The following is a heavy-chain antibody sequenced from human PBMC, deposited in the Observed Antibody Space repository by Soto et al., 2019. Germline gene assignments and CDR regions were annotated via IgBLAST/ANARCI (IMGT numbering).Heavy chain of an antibody. D-gene: IGHD3-10*01. Sequence: GGSLRLSCAASGFSFGSYSMTWVRQAPGKGLEWVANIHQDGTEKYYVDSVKGRFTISRDNAKNSLYLQMNNLIPEDTAIYYCASLMVRGVMWLDYWGQGTLVTVSS. CDR3: ASLMVRGVMWLDY. J-gene: IGHJ4*02. V-gene: IGHV3-7*05. CDR2: IHQDGTEK. CDR1: GFSFGSYS.